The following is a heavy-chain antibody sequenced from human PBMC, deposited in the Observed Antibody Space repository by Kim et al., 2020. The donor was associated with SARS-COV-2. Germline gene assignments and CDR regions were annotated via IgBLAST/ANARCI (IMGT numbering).Heavy chain of an antibody. J-gene: IGHJ3*02. D-gene: IGHD2-2*01. CDR3: ARDVVVVVPAASPNDAFDI. CDR1: GYSISSGYY. Sequence: SETLSLTCTVSGYSISSGYYWGWIRQPPGKGLEWIGSIYHSGSTYYNPSLKSRVTISVDTSKNQFSLKLSSVTAADTAVYYCARDVVVVVPAASPNDAFDIWGQGTMVTVSS. V-gene: IGHV4-38-2*02. CDR2: IYHSGST.